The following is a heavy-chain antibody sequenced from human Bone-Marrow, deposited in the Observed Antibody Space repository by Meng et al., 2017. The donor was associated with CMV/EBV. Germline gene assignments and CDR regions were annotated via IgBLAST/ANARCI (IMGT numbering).Heavy chain of an antibody. CDR3: ARKLPRYWYFDL. V-gene: IGHV4-39*07. Sequence: GSLRLSCTVSGGSISSSSYYWGWIRQPPGKGLEWIGSIYYSGSTYYNPSLKSRVTISVDTSKNQFSLKLSSVTAADTAVYYCARKLPRYWYFDLWGRGTLVTVSS. CDR1: GGSISSSSYY. D-gene: IGHD2-15*01. CDR2: IYYSGST. J-gene: IGHJ2*01.